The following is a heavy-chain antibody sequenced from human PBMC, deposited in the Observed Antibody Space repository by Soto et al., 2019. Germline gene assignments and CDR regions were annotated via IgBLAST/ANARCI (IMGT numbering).Heavy chain of an antibody. CDR1: GFTFSSYW. J-gene: IGHJ3*02. CDR2: INSDGCST. CDR3: AGVGGLKGYSYCCAFDI. Sequence: GGSLRLSCAASGFTFSSYWMHWVRQAPGKGLVWVSRINSDGCSTSYAHSVKGGFTISRDNAKTSLYLQMNSLRAEDTAVYYCAGVGGLKGYSYCCAFDIWGQGTMVTVSS. V-gene: IGHV3-74*01. D-gene: IGHD5-18*01.